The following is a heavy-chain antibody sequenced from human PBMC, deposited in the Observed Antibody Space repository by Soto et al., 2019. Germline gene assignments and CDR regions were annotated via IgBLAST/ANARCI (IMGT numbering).Heavy chain of an antibody. J-gene: IGHJ4*02. CDR1: GFTV. Sequence: GGSQRLSCAASGFTVSSGEGLVWFTSVCSGGSTYYADSVKGRFTISRDNSKNTLFLQMNSLRVEDTAVYYCAKVSRFPGGLRSLFWGQGSLVTVSS. CDR2: VCSGGST. V-gene: IGHV3-53*01. CDR3: AKVSRFPGGLRSLF. D-gene: IGHD3-10*01.